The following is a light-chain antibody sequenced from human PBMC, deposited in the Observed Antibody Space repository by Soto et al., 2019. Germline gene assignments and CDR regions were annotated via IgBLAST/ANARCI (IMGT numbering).Light chain of an antibody. J-gene: IGLJ1*01. CDR1: SSDIGGYNY. CDR3: SSYTSSSTPFV. V-gene: IGLV2-14*01. CDR2: DVS. Sequence: QSALAQPASVSGSPGQSITISCTGTSSDIGGYNYVSWYQQHPGKAPKLMIYDVSNRPSGVSTRFSGSKSGNTASLTISGLQAEDEAEYYCSSYTSSSTPFVFGTGTKVTVL.